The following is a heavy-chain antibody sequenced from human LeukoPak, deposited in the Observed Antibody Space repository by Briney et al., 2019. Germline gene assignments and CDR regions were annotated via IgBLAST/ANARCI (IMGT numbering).Heavy chain of an antibody. Sequence: GGSLRLSCAASGFTFSSYWMSWVRQAPGKGLEWVANIKQDGSEKYYVDSVKGRFTISRDNAKNSLYLQMNSLRAEDTAVYYCARERSPFCSGGSYYSDYWGQGTPVTVSS. CDR1: GFTFSSYW. V-gene: IGHV3-7*01. D-gene: IGHD2-15*01. CDR3: ARERSPFCSGGSYYSDY. CDR2: IKQDGSEK. J-gene: IGHJ4*02.